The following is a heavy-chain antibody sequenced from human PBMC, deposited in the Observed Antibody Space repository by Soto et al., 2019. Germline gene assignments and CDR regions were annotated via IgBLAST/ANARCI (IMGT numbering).Heavy chain of an antibody. V-gene: IGHV4-34*01. J-gene: IGHJ6*02. CDR3: ARHLTYCSAGSCYSDFXYYGMDV. D-gene: IGHD2-15*01. Sequence: PSETLSLTCAVYGGSFSGYYWSWIRQPPGKGLEWIGEINHSGSTNYNPSLKSRVTISVDTSKNQFSLKLSSVTAADTAVYYCARHLTYCSAGSCYSDFXYYGMDVWGQGTTVTVSS. CDR2: INHSGST. CDR1: GGSFSGYY.